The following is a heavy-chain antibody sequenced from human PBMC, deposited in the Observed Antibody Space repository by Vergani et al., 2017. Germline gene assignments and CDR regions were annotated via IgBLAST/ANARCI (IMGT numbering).Heavy chain of an antibody. J-gene: IGHJ5*02. CDR2: INPSGGST. CDR1: GYTFTSYY. CDR3: AREQWLVIPGGWFDP. Sequence: QVQLVQSGAEVKKPGASVKVSCKASGYTFTSYYMHWVRQAPGQGLEWMGIINPSGGSTSYAQKFQGRVTMTRDTSTSTVYMELSSLRSEDTAVYYCAREQWLVIPGGWFDPWGQGTLVTVSS. V-gene: IGHV1-46*01. D-gene: IGHD6-19*01.